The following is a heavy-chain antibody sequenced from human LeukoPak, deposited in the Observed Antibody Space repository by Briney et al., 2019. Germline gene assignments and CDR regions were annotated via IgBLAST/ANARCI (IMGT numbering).Heavy chain of an antibody. CDR3: ARHHSGWSQAGY. V-gene: IGHV5-51*01. Sequence: PGESLKISCKGSGYTFTSYWIGWVRQMPGKGLEWMGIIYPAYLDARYSPSFQGQVTISADKSISTAYLQWSSLKASDTAMYYCARHHSGWSQAGYWGQGTLVTVSS. CDR1: GYTFTSYW. D-gene: IGHD6-19*01. J-gene: IGHJ4*02. CDR2: IYPAYLDA.